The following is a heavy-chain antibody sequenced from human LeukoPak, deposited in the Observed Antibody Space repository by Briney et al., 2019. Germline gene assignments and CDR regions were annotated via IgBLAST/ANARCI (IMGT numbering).Heavy chain of an antibody. CDR3: ARTVSYNWNYEPLDY. J-gene: IGHJ4*02. Sequence: ASVKVSCKASGYTFTGYYMHWVRQAPGQGLEWMGWINPNSGGTNYAQKFQGRVTMTRDTSISTAYMELSRLRSDDTAVYYCARTVSYNWNYEPLDYWGQGTLVTVSS. V-gene: IGHV1-2*02. CDR1: GYTFTGYY. D-gene: IGHD1-7*01. CDR2: INPNSGGT.